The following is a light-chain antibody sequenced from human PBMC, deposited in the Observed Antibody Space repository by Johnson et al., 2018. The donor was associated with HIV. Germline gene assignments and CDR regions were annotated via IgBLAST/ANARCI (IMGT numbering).Light chain of an antibody. Sequence: QPVLTQPPSVSAAPGQKVTISCSGSSSNIGNNYVSWYQQLPGTAPKLLIYDNNKRPSGIPDRFSGSKSGTSATLGITGLQTGDEADYSCGKWENSPSAPYVTGPGTKVTVL. CDR1: SSNIGNNY. CDR2: DNN. V-gene: IGLV1-51*01. J-gene: IGLJ1*01. CDR3: GKWENSPSAPYV.